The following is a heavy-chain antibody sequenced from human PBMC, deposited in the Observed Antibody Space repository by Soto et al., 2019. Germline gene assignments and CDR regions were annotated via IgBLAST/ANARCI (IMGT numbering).Heavy chain of an antibody. V-gene: IGHV1-18*01. J-gene: IGHJ2*01. CDR3: ARGTIVLMVYTPLYFDL. CDR1: GYTFTSYG. CDR2: ISAYNGNT. D-gene: IGHD2-8*01. Sequence: ASVKVSCKASGYTFTSYGISWVRQAPGQGLEWMGWISAYNGNTNYAQKLQGRVTMTTYTSTSTAYMELRSLSSDDTAVYYCARGTIVLMVYTPLYFDLWGRGTLVTVSS.